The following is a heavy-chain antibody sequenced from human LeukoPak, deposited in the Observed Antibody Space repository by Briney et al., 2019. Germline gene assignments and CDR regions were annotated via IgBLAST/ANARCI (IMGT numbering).Heavy chain of an antibody. CDR3: AELGITMIGGV. V-gene: IGHV3-23*01. J-gene: IGHJ6*04. D-gene: IGHD3-10*02. CDR1: GFTFSSFG. Sequence: GGSLRLSCAASGFTFSSFGMSWVRQAPGKGLEWVSVISGSGGKAYYADSVKGRFTISRDNAKNSLYLQMNSLRAEDTAVYYCAELGITMIGGVWGKGTTVTISS. CDR2: ISGSGGKA.